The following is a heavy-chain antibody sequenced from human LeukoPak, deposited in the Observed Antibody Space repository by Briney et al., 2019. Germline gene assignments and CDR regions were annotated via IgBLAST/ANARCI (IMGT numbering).Heavy chain of an antibody. Sequence: GGSMRLSCAASGFIFREYAMTWVRQAPGKGLEWVSSITASDYTTYADSVKGRFTISRDNSKNTLYLQMDSLRGDDTALYHCARDPNGDYIGAFDNWGQGTMVTVSS. CDR1: GFIFREYA. CDR3: ARDPNGDYIGAFDN. V-gene: IGHV3-23*01. D-gene: IGHD4-17*01. CDR2: ITASDYTT. J-gene: IGHJ3*02.